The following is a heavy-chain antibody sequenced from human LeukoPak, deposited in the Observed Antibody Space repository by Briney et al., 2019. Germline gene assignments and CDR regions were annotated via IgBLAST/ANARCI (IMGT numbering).Heavy chain of an antibody. CDR3: ARVGFCSGGLCPYYFDY. V-gene: IGHV1-2*02. CDR1: GYTFTGYY. D-gene: IGHD2-15*01. CDR2: INPNSGGT. J-gene: IGHJ4*02. Sequence: VASVKVSCKASGYTFTGYYMHWVRQAPGQGLEWMGWINPNSGGTSFAQKFQGRVTMTRDTSISTAYMELSRLRSDDTAVYYCARVGFCSGGLCPYYFDYWGQGTPVTVSS.